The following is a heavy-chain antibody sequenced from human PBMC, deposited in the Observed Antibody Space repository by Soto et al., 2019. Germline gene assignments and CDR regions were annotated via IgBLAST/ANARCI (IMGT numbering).Heavy chain of an antibody. CDR2: IIPVFRAP. CDR1: GGTFSTYG. V-gene: IGHV1-69*12. D-gene: IGHD5-12*01. CDR3: ARDKDRPRLDGNYYYITDV. J-gene: IGHJ6*02. Sequence: QVHLMQSGAEVKKPGSSVKVSCKVSGGTFSTYGISWVRQAPGQGLEWMGGIIPVFRAPDYAQKFQGRVTISADESARTAYMELNGLGSEDTAMYYCARDKDRPRLDGNYYYITDVWGLGTTVTVSS.